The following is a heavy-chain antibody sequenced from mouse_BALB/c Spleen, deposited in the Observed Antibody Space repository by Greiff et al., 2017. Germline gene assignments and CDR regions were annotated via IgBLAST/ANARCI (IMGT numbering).Heavy chain of an antibody. D-gene: IGHD1-1*01. CDR2: INPYYGST. CDR3: ARGLIYGSSYYYAMDY. Sequence: VQLQQTGPELVKPGASVKISCKASGYSFTDYIMLWVKQSHGKSLEWIGNINPYYGSTSYNLKFKGKATLTVDKSSSTAYMQLNSLTSEDSAVYYCARGLIYGSSYYYAMDYWGQGTSVTVSS. J-gene: IGHJ4*01. V-gene: IGHV1-39*01. CDR1: GYSFTDYI.